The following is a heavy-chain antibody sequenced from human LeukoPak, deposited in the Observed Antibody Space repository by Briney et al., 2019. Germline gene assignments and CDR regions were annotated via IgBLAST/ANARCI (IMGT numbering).Heavy chain of an antibody. D-gene: IGHD6-6*01. CDR1: GFTFSSYS. V-gene: IGHV3-21*01. CDR3: AGVRAARFPDYFDY. J-gene: IGHJ4*02. Sequence: GGSLRLSCAASGFTFSSYSLNWVRQAPGKGLEWVSSISSSISYISYADSVKGRFTISRDNAKNSLYLQMNSLRAEDTAVYYCAGVRAARFPDYFDYWGQGTLVTVSS. CDR2: ISSSISYI.